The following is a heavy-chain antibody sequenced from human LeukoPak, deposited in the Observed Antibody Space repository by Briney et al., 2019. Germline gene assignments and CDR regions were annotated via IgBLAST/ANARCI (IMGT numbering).Heavy chain of an antibody. CDR2: INHSGST. CDR3: ARALYSGYENNWFDP. D-gene: IGHD5-12*01. Sequence: SETLSLTCAVYGGSFSGYYWSWIRQPPGKGLEWIGEINHSGSTSYNPSLKSRVTISVDTSKNQFSLKLSSVTAADTAVYYCARALYSGYENNWFDPWGQGTLVTVSS. CDR1: GGSFSGYY. J-gene: IGHJ5*02. V-gene: IGHV4-34*01.